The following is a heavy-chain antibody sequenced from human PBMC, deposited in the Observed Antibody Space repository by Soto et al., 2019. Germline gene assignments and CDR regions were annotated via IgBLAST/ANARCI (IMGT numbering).Heavy chain of an antibody. CDR2: ISSSAGGT. D-gene: IGHD3-22*01. V-gene: IGHV3-23*01. J-gene: IGHJ4*02. Sequence: PGGSLRLSCAASGFTFVNYAMSWVRQAPGKGLEWVSTISSSAGGTFYAASAKGRFTISRDNSKNTLYLQMHSLRADDTAVYYCARDDLPYYYDSSAYYTFHFWGQGTLVTVSS. CDR3: ARDDLPYYYDSSAYYTFHF. CDR1: GFTFVNYA.